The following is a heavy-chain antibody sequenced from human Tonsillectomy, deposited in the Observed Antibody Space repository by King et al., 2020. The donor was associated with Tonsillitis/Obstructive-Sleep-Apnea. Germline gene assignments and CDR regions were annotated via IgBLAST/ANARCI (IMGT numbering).Heavy chain of an antibody. CDR1: GGSISSSNW. J-gene: IGHJ3*02. Sequence: QLQESGPGLVKPSGTLSLTCAVSGGSISSSNWWSWVRQSPGKGLEWIGEIYHIGSTNYNPSLKSRFTISADKSKNQFSLKVSSVTAADTAVYYCARAEYDPDAFDIWGQGTMVTVSS. D-gene: IGHD3-3*01. CDR2: IYHIGST. V-gene: IGHV4-4*02. CDR3: ARAEYDPDAFDI.